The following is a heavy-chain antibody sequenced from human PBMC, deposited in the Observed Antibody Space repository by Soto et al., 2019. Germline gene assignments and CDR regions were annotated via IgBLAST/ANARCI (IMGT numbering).Heavy chain of an antibody. J-gene: IGHJ4*02. CDR1: GFTFSNYA. Sequence: QVQLVESGGGVVQPGRSLRLSCAASGFTFSNYAIHWVRQAPGKGLEWVAVISYDGSNKCYADSVKGRFPISRDNSKNTLYLQRSSLRAEDTAVYYWARGGDFWSGIDYWGQGTLVTVSS. D-gene: IGHD3-3*01. CDR2: ISYDGSNK. CDR3: ARGGDFWSGIDY. V-gene: IGHV3-30-3*01.